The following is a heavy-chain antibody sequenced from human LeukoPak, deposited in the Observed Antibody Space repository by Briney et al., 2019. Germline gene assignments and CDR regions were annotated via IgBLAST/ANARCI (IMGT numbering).Heavy chain of an antibody. V-gene: IGHV4-61*08. CDR2: IYYSGST. D-gene: IGHD3-3*01. CDR1: GGSISSGGYY. Sequence: KPSETLSLTCTVSGGSISSGGYYGSWIRQHPGKGLESIGYIYYSGSTNYNPSLKSRVTISIDTSKNQFSLKLSSVTAADTAVYYCARGVPDFWSGYYRGGYFDYWGQGTLVTVSS. J-gene: IGHJ4*02. CDR3: ARGVPDFWSGYYRGGYFDY.